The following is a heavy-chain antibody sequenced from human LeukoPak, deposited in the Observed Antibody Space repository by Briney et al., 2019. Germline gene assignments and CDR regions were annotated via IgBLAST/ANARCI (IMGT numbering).Heavy chain of an antibody. CDR1: GGSISTYY. CDR2: IYTSVST. CDR3: ARARPDTTMAVDY. D-gene: IGHD5-18*01. Sequence: SETLSLTCTVSGGSISTYYWSWVRLAPGKGLEGIGYIYTSVSTKYNPSLNSRVTTSVDASKTQLSLKLRSVTAADTAVYYCARARPDTTMAVDYWGQGTLVTASS. J-gene: IGHJ4*02. V-gene: IGHV4-59*01.